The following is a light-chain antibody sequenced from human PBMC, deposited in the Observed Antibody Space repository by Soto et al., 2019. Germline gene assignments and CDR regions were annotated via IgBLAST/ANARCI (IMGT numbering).Light chain of an antibody. CDR2: RAS. V-gene: IGKV3-15*01. CDR3: QHYNSYSEA. Sequence: EIVMTQSPATLSVSPGERATLSCRASQDIKSHLAWYQQKPGQAPRLLISRASTRATGFPSRFSGSGSGTEFTLTISSLQPDDFATYYCQHYNSYSEAFGQGTKVDIK. CDR1: QDIKSH. J-gene: IGKJ1*01.